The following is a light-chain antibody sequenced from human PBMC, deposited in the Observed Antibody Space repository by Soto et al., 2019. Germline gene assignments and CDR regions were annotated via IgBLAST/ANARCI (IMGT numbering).Light chain of an antibody. CDR2: KAS. V-gene: IGKV1-5*03. J-gene: IGKJ2*01. CDR3: QRYNSYRYT. CDR1: QSISSW. Sequence: DIQMTQSPSTLSASVGDRVTITCRASQSISSWLAWYQQKPGKAPKLLIYKASSLESGVPSRFSGSGSGTEFTLPISSLQPDDFATYYCQRYNSYRYTFGQGTKLEIK.